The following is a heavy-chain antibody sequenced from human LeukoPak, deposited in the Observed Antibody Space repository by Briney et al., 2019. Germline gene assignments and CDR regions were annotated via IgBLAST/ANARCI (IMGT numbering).Heavy chain of an antibody. V-gene: IGHV3-23*01. CDR2: ISGGGGTT. CDR3: AKAEGSGNQPFDY. D-gene: IGHD3-10*01. CDR1: GFSFSSYA. J-gene: IGHJ4*02. Sequence: GGSLRLSCAASGFSFSSYALTWVRQAPGKGLEWVSCISGGGGTTYDADSVKGRFIVSRDNSKNTLYLQMHSLRAEDTAVYYCAKAEGSGNQPFDYWGQGTLVTVSS.